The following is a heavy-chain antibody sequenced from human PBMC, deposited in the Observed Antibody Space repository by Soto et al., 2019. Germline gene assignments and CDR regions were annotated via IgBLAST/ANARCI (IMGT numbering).Heavy chain of an antibody. D-gene: IGHD5-12*01. CDR1: GFTSSSYS. J-gene: IGHJ4*02. CDR3: ARDLPRQMWMATSPVFDY. V-gene: IGHV3-21*01. Sequence: PGGSLRLSCAASGFTSSSYSMNWVRQAPGKGPEWVSSISSSSSYIYYADSVKGRFTISRDNAKNSLYLQMNSLRAEDTAVYYCARDLPRQMWMATSPVFDYWGQGTLVTSPQ. CDR2: ISSSSSYI.